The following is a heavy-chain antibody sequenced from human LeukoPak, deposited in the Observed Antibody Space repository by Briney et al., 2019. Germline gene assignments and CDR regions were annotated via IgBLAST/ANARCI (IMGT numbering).Heavy chain of an antibody. Sequence: SETLSLTCAVYGGSFSGYYWSWIRQPPGKGLEWIGEINHSGSTNYNPSLESRVTISVDTSKNQFSLKLSSVTAADTAVHYCARGGRIVPFDYWGQGTLVTVSS. CDR2: INHSGST. J-gene: IGHJ4*02. CDR3: ARGGRIVPFDY. V-gene: IGHV4-34*01. D-gene: IGHD2-8*01. CDR1: GGSFSGYY.